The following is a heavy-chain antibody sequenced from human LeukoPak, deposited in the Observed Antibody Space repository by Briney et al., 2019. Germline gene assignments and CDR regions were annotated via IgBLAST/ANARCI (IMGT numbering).Heavy chain of an antibody. CDR3: AKDLIGESHGY. Sequence: GGSLRLSCAASGFTFSSYGMHWVRQAPGKGPEWVAVISYDGSNKYYADSVKGRFTISRDNSKNTLYLQMNSLRAEDTAVYYCAKDLIGESHGYWGQGTLVTVSS. CDR2: ISYDGSNK. D-gene: IGHD4-17*01. J-gene: IGHJ4*02. CDR1: GFTFSSYG. V-gene: IGHV3-30*18.